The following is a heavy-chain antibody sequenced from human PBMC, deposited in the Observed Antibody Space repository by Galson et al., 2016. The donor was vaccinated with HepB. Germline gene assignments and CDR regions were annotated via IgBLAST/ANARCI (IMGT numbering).Heavy chain of an antibody. CDR2: IYYNEQT. Sequence: SETLSLTCTVSGGSISRSSHCWGWIRQPPGKGLEWIGNIYYNEQTYYKSSLKSRVTISADTSKNQFSLKLNSVTAADTAVYYCARCEGHDRSRVSWFDPWGQGTLVTVSS. CDR1: GGSISRSSHC. CDR3: ARCEGHDRSRVSWFDP. D-gene: IGHD3-10*01. V-gene: IGHV4-39*01. J-gene: IGHJ5*02.